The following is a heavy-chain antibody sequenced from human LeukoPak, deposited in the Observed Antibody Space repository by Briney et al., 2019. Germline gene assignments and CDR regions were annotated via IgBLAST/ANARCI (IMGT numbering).Heavy chain of an antibody. CDR2: ISGSSGST. D-gene: IGHD5-18*01. Sequence: GGTLRLSCAASGFTFSTYGMSWVRQAPGKGLEWVSTISGSSGSTYYADSVKGRFTISRDNSKNTLYLQMNSLRAEDTAVYYCAKVAGYSYVGVYYFDYWGQGTLVTVSS. CDR3: AKVAGYSYVGVYYFDY. CDR1: GFTFSTYG. V-gene: IGHV3-23*01. J-gene: IGHJ4*02.